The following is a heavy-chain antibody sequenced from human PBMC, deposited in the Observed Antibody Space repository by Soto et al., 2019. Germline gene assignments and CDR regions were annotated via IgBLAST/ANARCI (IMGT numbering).Heavy chain of an antibody. J-gene: IGHJ5*02. V-gene: IGHV1-69*12. D-gene: IGHD2-21*02. CDR2: IIPIFGTA. CDR1: GGTFSSYA. CDR3: ASGLYCGGGGYSGWFDP. Sequence: QVQLVQSGAEVKKPGSSVKVSCKASGGTFSSYAISWVRQAPGQGLEWMGGIIPIFGTANYAQKFQGRVTMTADESTSTAYMGLSSVRCEDTAVYYCASGLYCGGGGYSGWFDPWGQGTLVTVSS.